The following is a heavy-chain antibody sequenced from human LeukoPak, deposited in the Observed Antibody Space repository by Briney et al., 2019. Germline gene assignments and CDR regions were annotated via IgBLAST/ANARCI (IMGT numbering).Heavy chain of an antibody. Sequence: PSQTLSLTCTVSGGSISSGGYYWSWIRQHPGKGLEWIGYIYYSGSTHYNPSLKSRVTISVDTSKNQFSLKLSSVTAADTAVYYCARSRNTAMVIFDYWGQGTLVTVSS. CDR3: ARSRNTAMVIFDY. V-gene: IGHV4-31*03. CDR1: GGSISSGGYY. CDR2: IYYSGST. J-gene: IGHJ4*02. D-gene: IGHD5-18*01.